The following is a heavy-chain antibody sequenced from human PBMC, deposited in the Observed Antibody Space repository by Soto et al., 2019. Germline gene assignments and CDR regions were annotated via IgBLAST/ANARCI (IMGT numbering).Heavy chain of an antibody. V-gene: IGHV4-30-4*01. D-gene: IGHD3-22*01. CDR2: IYYSGST. CDR1: GGSIISGDYY. Sequence: PSETLSLTCTVSGGSIISGDYYWIWIRQPPGKGLEWIGYIYYSGSTYYNPSLKSRVTISVDTSKNQFSLKLSSVTAADTAVYYCARDYYDSSGFFDYWGQGTLVTVSS. CDR3: ARDYYDSSGFFDY. J-gene: IGHJ4*02.